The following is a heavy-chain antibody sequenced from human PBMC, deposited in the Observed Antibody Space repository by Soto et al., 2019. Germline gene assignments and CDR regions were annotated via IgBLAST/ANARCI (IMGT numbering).Heavy chain of an antibody. V-gene: IGHV5-51*01. CDR2: IYPGDSDT. D-gene: IGHD5-18*01. CDR1: GYNFSRNW. Sequence: GESLKISCKGSGYNFSRNWIGLVLRMPGKGLEWMGIIYPGDSDTRYSPSFQGQVTISADKSINTAYLQWSSLKASDTAIYYCARPFGDTAMVIDYWGQGTQVTVSS. J-gene: IGHJ4*02. CDR3: ARPFGDTAMVIDY.